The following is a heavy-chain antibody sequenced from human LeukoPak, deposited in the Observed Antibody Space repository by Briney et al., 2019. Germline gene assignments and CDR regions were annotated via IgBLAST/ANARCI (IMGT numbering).Heavy chain of an antibody. CDR2: IYYSGST. CDR3: ARGDSYGDYAYYYYYGMDV. J-gene: IGHJ6*02. V-gene: IGHV4-61*01. D-gene: IGHD4-17*01. CDR1: GGSVSSGSYY. Sequence: KPSETLSLTCTVSGGSVSSGSYYWSWIRQPPGKGLEWIGYIYYSGSTNYNPSLKSRVTISVDTSKNQFSLKLSSVTAADTAAYYCARGDSYGDYAYYYYYGMDVWGQGTTVTVSS.